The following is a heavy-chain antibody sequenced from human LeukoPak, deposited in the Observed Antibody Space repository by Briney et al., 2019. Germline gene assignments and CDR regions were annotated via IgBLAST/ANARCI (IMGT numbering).Heavy chain of an antibody. J-gene: IGHJ6*04. CDR1: GGSFSGYH. Sequence: SETLSLTCAVYGGSFSGYHWSWIRQPPGKGLEWIGEINHSGSTNYNPSLKSRVTISVDTSKNQSSLKLSSVTAADTAVYYCARETGYSSGRKRRPHMDVWGKGTTVTVSS. CDR3: ARETGYSSGRKRRPHMDV. V-gene: IGHV4-34*01. D-gene: IGHD6-19*01. CDR2: INHSGST.